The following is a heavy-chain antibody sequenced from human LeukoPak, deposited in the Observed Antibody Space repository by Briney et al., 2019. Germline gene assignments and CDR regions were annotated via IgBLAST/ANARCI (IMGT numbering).Heavy chain of an antibody. D-gene: IGHD1-20*01. V-gene: IGHV3-7*01. CDR2: IEPDGSKT. J-gene: IGHJ4*02. CDR3: ARITGTFDY. CDR1: RFTFTNYR. Sequence: PGGSLRLSCAASRFTFTNYRMGWVRQARGKGLEWVANIEPDGSKTYYVGSVRGRFTISRDNAKNLLYLHMNSLRAEDTAVYYCARITGTFDYWGQGTLVTVSS.